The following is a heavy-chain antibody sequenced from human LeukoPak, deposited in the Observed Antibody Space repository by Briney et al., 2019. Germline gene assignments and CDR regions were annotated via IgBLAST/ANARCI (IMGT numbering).Heavy chain of an antibody. CDR1: GGSINGYY. Sequence: SETLSLTCTVSGGSINGYYWSWVRQPPGKGLEWIGYIYYSGSTNYNPSLKSRVTISVDTSKSQFSLKLTSVTAADTAVYYCARLIAIRPYHLDYWGQGTLVTVSS. CDR2: IYYSGST. V-gene: IGHV4-59*01. D-gene: IGHD6-13*01. CDR3: ARLIAIRPYHLDY. J-gene: IGHJ4*02.